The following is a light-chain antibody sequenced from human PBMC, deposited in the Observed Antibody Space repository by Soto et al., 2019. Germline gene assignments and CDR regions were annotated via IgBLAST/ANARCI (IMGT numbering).Light chain of an antibody. CDR1: RDIIRS. CDR2: DAS. J-gene: IGKJ2*01. CDR3: QHYQNLPRT. Sequence: DIQMTQSPSSLSASVGDRVTITCQASRDIIRSLSWYQHRPGHAPKLLIYDASRLGAGVPSRFGGSGSGTHFTLTISSLQHEEIATYYCQHYQNLPRTFGQGTKLEIK. V-gene: IGKV1-33*01.